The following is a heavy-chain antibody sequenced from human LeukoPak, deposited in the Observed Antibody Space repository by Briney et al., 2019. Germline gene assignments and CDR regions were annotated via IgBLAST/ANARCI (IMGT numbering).Heavy chain of an antibody. J-gene: IGHJ4*02. D-gene: IGHD1-26*01. CDR3: AASGELPRIFDY. CDR2: VYYRGIT. Sequence: SETLSLTCTVSGVSMGAYYWSWIRQPPGKGLEWIGYVYYRGITNYNPSLQSRVTISMDTSKNQFSLNLNSVTAADTAVYYCAASGELPRIFDYWGQGTLVTVSS. CDR1: GVSMGAYY. V-gene: IGHV4-59*12.